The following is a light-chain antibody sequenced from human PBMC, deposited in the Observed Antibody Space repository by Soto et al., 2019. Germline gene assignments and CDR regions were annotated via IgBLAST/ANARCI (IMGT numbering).Light chain of an antibody. Sequence: QSVLTQPASASGSPGQSITISCTGTSSDVGSYNLVSWYQQHPGKAPKLMISAVTKRPAGVSSRFSGSKSGNTASLTISGLQAEDEADYYCSSYAGFLTVMFGGGTKLTVL. CDR2: AVT. J-gene: IGLJ3*02. CDR1: SSDVGSYNL. CDR3: SSYAGFLTVM. V-gene: IGLV2-23*02.